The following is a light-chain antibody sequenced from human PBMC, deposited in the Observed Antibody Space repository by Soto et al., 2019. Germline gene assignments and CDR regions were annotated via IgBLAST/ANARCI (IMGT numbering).Light chain of an antibody. CDR2: KVS. V-gene: IGLV2-14*01. CDR3: TSSTSDSLYV. CDR1: SSDVGGNKY. J-gene: IGLJ1*01. Sequence: LTQPSSVSGSPVQSITISCTVTSSDVGGNKYVSWYQQYPGKVPKLLINKVSNRPSGVSNRFSGSKSGNTASLTISGLLAEDEADYFCTSSTSDSLYVFGTGTKVTVL.